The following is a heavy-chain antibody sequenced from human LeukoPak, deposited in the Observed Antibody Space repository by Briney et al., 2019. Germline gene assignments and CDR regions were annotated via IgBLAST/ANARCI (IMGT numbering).Heavy chain of an antibody. CDR1: GFTFSSFA. D-gene: IGHD3-22*01. J-gene: IGHJ4*02. CDR3: GRAIRYHDNSGYYFDC. Sequence: PGGSLSLSCSASGFTFSSFAMHWVRQAPGKGLDYISSISSNGDTTYYADSVKGRFTISTDNAKNTLYLQMSSLRAKDTAVYYCGRAIRYHDNSGYYFDCWGEGTLVTVSS. CDR2: ISSNGDTT. V-gene: IGHV3-64*04.